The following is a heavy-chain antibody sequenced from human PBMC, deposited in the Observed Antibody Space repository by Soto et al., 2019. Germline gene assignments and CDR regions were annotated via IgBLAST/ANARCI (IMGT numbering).Heavy chain of an antibody. J-gene: IGHJ6*02. Sequence: SETLSLTCTVSGGSIGGYYWGWIRQPPGKGLEWIGEINHSGSTNYNPSLKSRVTISVDTSKNQFSLKLSSMTAADTAVYYCARQVAHLRGMDVWGQGTTVTVSS. CDR1: GGSIGGYY. CDR3: ARQVAHLRGMDV. V-gene: IGHV4-34*01. D-gene: IGHD5-12*01. CDR2: INHSGST.